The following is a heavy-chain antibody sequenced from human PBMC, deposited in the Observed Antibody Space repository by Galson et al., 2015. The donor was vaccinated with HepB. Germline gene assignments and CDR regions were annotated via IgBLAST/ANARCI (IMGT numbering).Heavy chain of an antibody. J-gene: IGHJ6*02. V-gene: IGHV4-34*01. D-gene: IGHD3-22*01. Sequence: ETLSLTCAVYGGSLSTYYWNWIRQSPGKGLEWLGEINHSGTSKYNPSLKTRVTLSVDTSKNQFSLNLTSVTAADTAVYYCARVLIVRSGYFYKHYGMDVWGQGTTVTVSS. CDR3: ARVLIVRSGYFYKHYGMDV. CDR2: INHSGTS. CDR1: GGSLSTYY.